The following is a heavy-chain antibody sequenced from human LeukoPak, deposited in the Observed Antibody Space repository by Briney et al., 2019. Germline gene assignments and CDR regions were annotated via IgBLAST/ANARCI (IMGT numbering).Heavy chain of an antibody. CDR2: IYTSGST. CDR1: GVSISSYY. V-gene: IGHV4-4*07. CDR3: ARDGPKQWLVSGWFDP. D-gene: IGHD6-19*01. J-gene: IGHJ5*02. Sequence: SETLSLTCTVSGVSISSYYWSWIRQPAGKGLEWIGRIYTSGSTNYNPSLKSRVTMSVDTSKNQFSLKLSSVTAADTAVYYCARDGPKQWLVSGWFDPWGQGTLVTVSS.